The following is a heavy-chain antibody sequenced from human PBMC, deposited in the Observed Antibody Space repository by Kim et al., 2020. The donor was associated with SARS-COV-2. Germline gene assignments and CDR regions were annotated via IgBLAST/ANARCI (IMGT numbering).Heavy chain of an antibody. V-gene: IGHV4-34*01. CDR3: ARASIFGVVTSSHAFDI. J-gene: IGHJ3*02. D-gene: IGHD3-3*01. Sequence: LKRRVTISVNTSKNQFSLKLSSVTAAETAVYYCARASIFGVVTSSHAFDIWGQGTMVTVSS.